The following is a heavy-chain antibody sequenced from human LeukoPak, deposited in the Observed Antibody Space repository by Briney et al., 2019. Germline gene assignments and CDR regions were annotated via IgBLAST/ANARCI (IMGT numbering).Heavy chain of an antibody. J-gene: IGHJ5*02. CDR2: INHSGST. D-gene: IGHD1-26*01. V-gene: IGHV4-34*01. Sequence: SETLSLTCAVYGGSFSGYYWSWIRQPPGKGLEWIGEINHSGSTNYNPSLKSRVTISVDTSKNQFSLKLRSVTAADTAVYYCARVSVLGGSCFDPWGQGTLVTVSS. CDR3: ARVSVLGGSCFDP. CDR1: GGSFSGYY.